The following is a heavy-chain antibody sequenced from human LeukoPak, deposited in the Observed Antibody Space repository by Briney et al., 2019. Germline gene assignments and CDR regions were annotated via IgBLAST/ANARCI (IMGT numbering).Heavy chain of an antibody. CDR3: ARGRYSYVDLYFDY. J-gene: IGHJ4*02. CDR2: MNPNSGNT. CDR1: GYTFTSYD. D-gene: IGHD5-18*01. V-gene: IGHV1-8*03. Sequence: ASVKVSCKASGYTFTSYDINWVRQVTGQGLEWMGWMNPNSGNTGYAQKFQGRVTITRNTSISTAYMELSSLRSEDTAVYYCARGRYSYVDLYFDYWGREPWSPSPQ.